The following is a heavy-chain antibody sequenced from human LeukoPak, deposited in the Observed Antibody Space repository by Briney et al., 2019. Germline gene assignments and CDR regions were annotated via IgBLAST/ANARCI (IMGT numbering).Heavy chain of an antibody. V-gene: IGHV3-11*04. Sequence: GGSLRLSCAASGFTFSDYYMSWIRQAPGKGLEWVSYISSSGSTIYYADSVKGRFTISRDNAKNSLYLQMDSLRVEDTAVYYCARDVDYANPRHDYWGQGTLVTVSS. J-gene: IGHJ4*02. D-gene: IGHD4/OR15-4a*01. CDR3: ARDVDYANPRHDY. CDR1: GFTFSDYY. CDR2: ISSSGSTI.